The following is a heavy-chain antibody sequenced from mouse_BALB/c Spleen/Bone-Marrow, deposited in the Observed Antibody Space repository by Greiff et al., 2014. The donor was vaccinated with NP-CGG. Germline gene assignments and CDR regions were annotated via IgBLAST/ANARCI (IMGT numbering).Heavy chain of an antibody. CDR1: GFTFSSYG. CDR3: ARRRDYDYFDY. CDR2: ISSGGSYT. D-gene: IGHD2-4*01. J-gene: IGHJ2*01. Sequence: VQLQQSGGDLVKPGGALKISCAASGFTFSSYGMFLGRPIPDKRLGGVATISSGGSYTFYSDSVKGRFTISRNNAKNTLNLQMTSLKSEDTAMYYCARRRDYDYFDYWGQGTTLTVSS. V-gene: IGHV5-6*01.